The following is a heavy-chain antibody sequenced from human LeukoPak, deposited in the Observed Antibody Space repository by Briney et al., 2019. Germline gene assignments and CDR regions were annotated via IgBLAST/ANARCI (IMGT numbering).Heavy chain of an antibody. J-gene: IGHJ4*02. CDR2: INPNSGGT. CDR1: GCTFTGYY. CDR3: ASGPSSGYYPLFDY. V-gene: IGHV1-2*02. Sequence: APVKVSCKASGCTFTGYYMHWVRQAPGQGLEWMGWINPNSGGTNYAQKFQGRVTMTRDTSISTAYMELSRLRSDDTAVYYCASGPSSGYYPLFDYWGQGTLVTVSS. D-gene: IGHD3-22*01.